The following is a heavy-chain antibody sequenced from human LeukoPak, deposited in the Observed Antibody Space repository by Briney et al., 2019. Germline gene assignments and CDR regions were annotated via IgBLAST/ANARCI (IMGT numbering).Heavy chain of an antibody. D-gene: IGHD4-11*01. Sequence: SETLSLTCTVSGGSISSYYWSWIRQPPGKGLEWIGYIYTSGSTNYNPSLKSRVTISVDTSKNQFSLKLSSVTAADTAVYYCARRYYSNYDNYHFDYWGQGTLVTVSS. CDR3: ARRYYSNYDNYHFDY. J-gene: IGHJ4*02. CDR1: GGSISSYY. V-gene: IGHV4-4*09. CDR2: IYTSGST.